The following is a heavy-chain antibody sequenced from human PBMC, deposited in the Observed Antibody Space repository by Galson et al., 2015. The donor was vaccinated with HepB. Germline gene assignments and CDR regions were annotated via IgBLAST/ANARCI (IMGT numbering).Heavy chain of an antibody. CDR3: TRGPSWSISMARTGKRYTSDY. Sequence: ETLSLTCAVYGGSFSGYYWSWIRQPPGKGLEFIGEVTHSGSTNYNPSLKSRPTISVDTSKNQFSLTLTSVTAADTAVYYCTRGPSWSISMARTGKRYTSDYWGQGTLVTVSS. J-gene: IGHJ4*02. D-gene: IGHD3-10*01. CDR2: VTHSGST. CDR1: GGSFSGYY. V-gene: IGHV4-34*01.